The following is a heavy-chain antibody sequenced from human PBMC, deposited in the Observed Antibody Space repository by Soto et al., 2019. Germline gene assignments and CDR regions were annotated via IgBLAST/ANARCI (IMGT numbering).Heavy chain of an antibody. J-gene: IGHJ6*02. Sequence: PGGSLRLSCAASGFTFSSYGMHWVRQAPGKGLEWVAVIWYDGSNKYYADSVKGRFTISRDNSKNTLYLQMNSLRAEDTAVYYCARESGSIRWFGKYYGMDVWGQGTTVTVYS. CDR2: IWYDGSNK. CDR3: ARESGSIRWFGKYYGMDV. V-gene: IGHV3-33*01. D-gene: IGHD3-10*01. CDR1: GFTFSSYG.